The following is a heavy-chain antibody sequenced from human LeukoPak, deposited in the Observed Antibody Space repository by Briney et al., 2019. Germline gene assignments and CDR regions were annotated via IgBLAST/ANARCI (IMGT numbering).Heavy chain of an antibody. CDR1: GFTVSTNY. CDR3: ARDGENHYYDY. Sequence: GGSLRLSCAASGFTVSTNYMSWVRQAPGQGLEWVSVIYSGGGTFYADSVKGRFTISRDNSKNTLYLQMNSLRAEDTAVYYCARDGENHYYDYWGQGTLVTVST. J-gene: IGHJ4*02. V-gene: IGHV3-66*01. D-gene: IGHD7-27*01. CDR2: IYSGGGT.